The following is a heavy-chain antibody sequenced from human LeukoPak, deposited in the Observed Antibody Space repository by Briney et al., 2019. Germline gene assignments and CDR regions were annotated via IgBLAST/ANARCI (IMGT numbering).Heavy chain of an antibody. CDR3: ARDPGLSGYYSDY. CDR2: ISSSSSTI. V-gene: IGHV3-48*01. Sequence: GGSLRLSCAASGFSFNTYSMNWVRQAPGKGLEWVSYISSSSSTIYYADSVKGRFTISRDNAENSVYLQMNSLRAEDTAVYYCARDPGLSGYYSDYWGQGTLVTVSS. CDR1: GFSFNTYS. J-gene: IGHJ4*02. D-gene: IGHD5-12*01.